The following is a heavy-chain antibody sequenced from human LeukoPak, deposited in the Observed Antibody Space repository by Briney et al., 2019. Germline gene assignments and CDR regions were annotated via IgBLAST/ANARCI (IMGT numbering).Heavy chain of an antibody. Sequence: PSETLSLTCTVSGGSISSSSYYWGWIRQPPGKGLEWIGYIYYSGSTNYNPSLKSRVTISVDTSKNQFSLKLSSVTAADTAVYYCARSPVECGDYPSGGYYYYYMDVWGKGTTVTVSS. V-gene: IGHV4-61*05. D-gene: IGHD4-17*01. J-gene: IGHJ6*03. CDR2: IYYSGST. CDR3: ARSPVECGDYPSGGYYYYYMDV. CDR1: GGSISSSSYY.